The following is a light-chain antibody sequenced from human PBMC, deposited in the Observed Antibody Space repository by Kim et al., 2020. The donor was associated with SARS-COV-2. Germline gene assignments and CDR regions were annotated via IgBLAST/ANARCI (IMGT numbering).Light chain of an antibody. CDR1: QDIRND. CDR3: LQHNTYPIT. CDR2: GAS. Sequence: DIRMTQSPSSLYASVGDRVTITCRASQDIRNDLGWYQQSPGRAPKRLIYGASSLQSGVPSRFSGSGSGTEFTLTISSLQPEDFATYFCLQHNTYPITFGQGTRLEIK. V-gene: IGKV1-17*01. J-gene: IGKJ5*01.